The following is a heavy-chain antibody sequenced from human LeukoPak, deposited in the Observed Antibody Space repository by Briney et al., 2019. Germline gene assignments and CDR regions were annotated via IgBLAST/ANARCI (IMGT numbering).Heavy chain of an antibody. V-gene: IGHV1-69*05. Sequence: SVKVSCKASGGTFSSYAISWVRQAPGQGLEWMGGIIPIFGTANYAQKFQGRVTITTDESTSTAYMELSSLRSEDTAVYHCASVAGSYERGYFDHWGQGTLVTVSS. CDR1: GGTFSSYA. CDR2: IIPIFGTA. D-gene: IGHD1-26*01. J-gene: IGHJ4*02. CDR3: ASVAGSYERGYFDH.